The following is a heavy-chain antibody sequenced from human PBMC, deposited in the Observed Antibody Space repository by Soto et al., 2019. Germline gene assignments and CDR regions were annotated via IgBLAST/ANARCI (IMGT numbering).Heavy chain of an antibody. CDR1: GFTFSSYA. CDR2: ISGSGGST. Sequence: GGSLRLSCAASGFTFSSYAMSWVRQAPGKGLEWVSAISGSGGSTYYADSVKGRFTISRDNSKNTLYLQMNSLRAEDKAVFYCATPLPPLWGSSWFEPWGQGTLVTVSS. V-gene: IGHV3-23*01. J-gene: IGHJ5*02. D-gene: IGHD3-16*01. CDR3: ATPLPPLWGSSWFEP.